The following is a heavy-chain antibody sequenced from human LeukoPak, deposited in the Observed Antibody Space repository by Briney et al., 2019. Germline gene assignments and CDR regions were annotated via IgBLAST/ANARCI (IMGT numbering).Heavy chain of an antibody. CDR1: GLTFSSYA. CDR2: ISGSGGST. J-gene: IGHJ6*03. Sequence: GGSLRLSCAASGLTFSSYAMSWVRQAPGQGLEWVSAISGSGGSTYYADSVKGRFTIPRDNSKNTLYLQMNSLRAEDTAVYYCAKDVGYGGNSGIYYYYYMDVWGKGTTVTVSS. CDR3: AKDVGYGGNSGIYYYYYMDV. V-gene: IGHV3-23*01. D-gene: IGHD4-23*01.